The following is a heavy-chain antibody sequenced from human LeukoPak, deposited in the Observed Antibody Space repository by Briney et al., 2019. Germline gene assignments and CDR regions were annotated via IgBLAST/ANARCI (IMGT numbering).Heavy chain of an antibody. CDR1: GFTFSSYW. J-gene: IGHJ4*02. V-gene: IGHV3-74*01. CDR3: ARGLPSDY. D-gene: IGHD4-11*01. Sequence: GGSLRLSCAASGFTFSSYWMNWVRQVPGKGLVWVSRIASDGNNRDYADSVKGRFTISRDNSKNTLYLQMNSLRAEDTAVYYCARGLPSDYWGQGTLVTVSS. CDR2: IASDGNNR.